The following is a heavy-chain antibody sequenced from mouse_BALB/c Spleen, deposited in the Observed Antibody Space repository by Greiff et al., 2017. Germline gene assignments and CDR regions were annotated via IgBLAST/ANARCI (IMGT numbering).Heavy chain of an antibody. CDR1: GFTFSSYA. CDR3: AREYGSSYQGCAY. J-gene: IGHJ3*01. V-gene: IGHV5-6-5*01. CDR2: ISSGGST. D-gene: IGHD1-1*01. Sequence: EVKLMESGGGLVKPGGSLKLSCAASGFTFSSYAMSWVRQTPEKRLEWVASISSGGSTYYPDSVKGRFTISRDNARNILYLQMSSLRSEDTAMYYCAREYGSSYQGCAYWGQGTLVTVSA.